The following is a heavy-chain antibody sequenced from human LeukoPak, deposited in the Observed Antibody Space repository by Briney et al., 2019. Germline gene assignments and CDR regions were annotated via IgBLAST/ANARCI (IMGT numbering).Heavy chain of an antibody. Sequence: GGSLRLSCAASGFTFSSYAMSWVRQAPGKGLEWVSVIYSGGSTYYADSVKGRFTISRDNSKNTLYLQMNSLRAEDTAVYYCARTILWFGEKLYYFDYWGQGTLVTVSS. D-gene: IGHD3-10*01. J-gene: IGHJ4*02. CDR2: IYSGGST. V-gene: IGHV3-53*01. CDR1: GFTFSSYA. CDR3: ARTILWFGEKLYYFDY.